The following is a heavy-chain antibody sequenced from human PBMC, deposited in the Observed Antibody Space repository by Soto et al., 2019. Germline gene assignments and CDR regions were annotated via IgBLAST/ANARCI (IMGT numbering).Heavy chain of an antibody. D-gene: IGHD3-10*01. Sequence: QITLKESGPPLVKPTQTLTLTCTFSGFSLSTNEVAVGWIRQPPGKALEWLVFIYWDDDKRYSPSLKSRLTITKDTSKNQVVLTMTNMDPVDTATYYCAHSDNWQGSGAFDIWGQGTKVTVSS. CDR2: IYWDDDK. V-gene: IGHV2-5*02. CDR1: GFSLSTNEVA. J-gene: IGHJ3*02. CDR3: AHSDNWQGSGAFDI.